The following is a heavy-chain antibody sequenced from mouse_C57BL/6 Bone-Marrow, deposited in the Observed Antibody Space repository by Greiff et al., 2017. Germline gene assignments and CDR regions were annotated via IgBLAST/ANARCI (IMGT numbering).Heavy chain of an antibody. CDR1: GFNIKDDY. D-gene: IGHD1-1*01. V-gene: IGHV14-4*01. Sequence: VQLKESGAELVRPGASVKLSCTASGFNIKDDYMHWVKQRPEQGLEWIGWIDPENGDTEYASKFQGKATITADTSSNTAYLQLSSLTSEDTAVYYCTILITTVVEGKSDYWGQGTTLTVSS. CDR2: IDPENGDT. CDR3: TILITTVVEGKSDY. J-gene: IGHJ2*01.